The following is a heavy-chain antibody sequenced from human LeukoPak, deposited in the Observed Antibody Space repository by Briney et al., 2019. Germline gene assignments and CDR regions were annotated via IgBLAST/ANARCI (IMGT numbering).Heavy chain of an antibody. D-gene: IGHD4-23*01. V-gene: IGHV4-4*02. CDR3: ARNGGNSDFDY. Sequence: PSETLSLTCAVSGGSISSSNWWSRVRPPPGRGLEWIGEIYHSGSTNYNPSLKRRVTISVDKSKNQFSLKLSSVTAADTAVYYCARNGGNSDFDYWGQGTLVTVSS. J-gene: IGHJ4*02. CDR2: IYHSGST. CDR1: GGSISSSNW.